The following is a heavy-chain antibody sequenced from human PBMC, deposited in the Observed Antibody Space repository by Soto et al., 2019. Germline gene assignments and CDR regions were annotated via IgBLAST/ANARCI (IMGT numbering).Heavy chain of an antibody. Sequence: QVQLVQSGAEVKRPGSSMKVSCKASGDTFTFYSINWVRQAPGLGLEWMGRINPILSMSNYAQRFQGRVTMSADKSTSTAYMELSSLRSEDTAIYYCASSYGSGYRAFDYWGQGALVTVSS. CDR3: ASSYGSGYRAFDY. V-gene: IGHV1-69*02. CDR2: INPILSMS. CDR1: GDTFTFYS. D-gene: IGHD3-10*01. J-gene: IGHJ4*02.